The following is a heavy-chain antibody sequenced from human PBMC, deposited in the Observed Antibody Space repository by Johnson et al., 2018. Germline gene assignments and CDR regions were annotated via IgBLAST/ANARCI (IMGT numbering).Heavy chain of an antibody. D-gene: IGHD3-3*01. CDR2: ISYDGSKK. CDR1: GFTFSAYG. Sequence: QVQLVESGGGVVQPGRSLRLSCAASGFTFSAYGMHWVRQAPGKGLEWVAVISYDGSKKYYADSVKGRFTISRENSKNTLYLQMNSLRAEDTAVYYCAKPRLEWYYYYGMDVWGQGTTVTVSS. J-gene: IGHJ6*02. V-gene: IGHV3-30*18. CDR3: AKPRLEWYYYYGMDV.